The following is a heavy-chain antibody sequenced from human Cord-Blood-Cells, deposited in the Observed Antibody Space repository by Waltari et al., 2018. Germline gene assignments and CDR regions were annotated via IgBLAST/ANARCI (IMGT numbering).Heavy chain of an antibody. CDR2: IYHRGST. V-gene: IGHV4-38-2*02. Sequence: QVQLQESGPGLVKPSETLSLTCTVSGYSISSGYYWGWIRQPPGKGLEWIGSIYHRGSTYYPPSLKSRVTISVDTSKTQFSLKLSSVTAADTAVYYCARGDADGSSSWYFDLWGRGTLVTVSS. CDR1: GYSISSGYY. D-gene: IGHD6-6*01. J-gene: IGHJ2*01. CDR3: ARGDADGSSSWYFDL.